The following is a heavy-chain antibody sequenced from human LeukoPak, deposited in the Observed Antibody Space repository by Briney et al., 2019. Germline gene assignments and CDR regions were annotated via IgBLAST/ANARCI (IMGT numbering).Heavy chain of an antibody. CDR1: GFTFSNAW. CDR3: ARGAHSSSWYWFDP. V-gene: IGHV3-15*01. D-gene: IGHD6-13*01. CDR2: IKSKTDGGTT. J-gene: IGHJ5*02. Sequence: GGSLRLSCAASGFTFSNAWMSWVRQAPGKGLEWVGRIKSKTDGGTTDYAAPVKGRFTISRDDSKNTLYLQMNSLKTEDTAVYYCARGAHSSSWYWFDPWGQGTLVTVSS.